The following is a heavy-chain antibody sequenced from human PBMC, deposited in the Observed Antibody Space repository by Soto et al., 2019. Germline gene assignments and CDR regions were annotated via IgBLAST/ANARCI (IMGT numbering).Heavy chain of an antibody. CDR1: GGSIANNNYF. V-gene: IGHV4-39*01. D-gene: IGHD2-15*01. CDR3: AKVVVGATSHSDFDS. Sequence: SETLSLTCTVSGGSIANNNYFWGWVRQPPGKGLEWIGSAAYSGGTYKNPSLKSRVTVSVDTSKNQFSLKLTSVTAADTAVYYCAKVVVGATSHSDFDSWGQGTLVTVS. J-gene: IGHJ4*02. CDR2: AAYSGGT.